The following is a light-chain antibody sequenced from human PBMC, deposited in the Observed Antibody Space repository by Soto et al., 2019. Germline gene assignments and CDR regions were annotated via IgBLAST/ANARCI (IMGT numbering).Light chain of an antibody. J-gene: IGKJ1*01. CDR1: QSVSNNY. CDR3: QQYGTSGT. V-gene: IGKV3-20*01. CDR2: GAS. Sequence: EIVLTQSPGTLSLSPGERATLSCRASQSVSNNYLAWYQQKPGQAPRLLIYGASNRATGIPDRFSGSGSGTDFTLTISRMEPDDFAVYYCQQYGTSGTLGQGTKVDIK.